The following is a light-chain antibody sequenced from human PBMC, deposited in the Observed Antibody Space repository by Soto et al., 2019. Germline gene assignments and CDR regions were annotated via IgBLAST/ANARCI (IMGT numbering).Light chain of an antibody. CDR3: CSYAASYTWG. V-gene: IGLV2-11*01. CDR2: DVS. CDR1: SSDVGGYNY. Sequence: QSALTQPRSVSGSPGQSVTISCTGTSSDVGGYNYVSWYQQHPGKAPKLMIYDVSNRPSGVPDRFSGSKSANTASLTISGLQAEDEVDYYCCSYAASYTWGFATGTKLTVL. J-gene: IGLJ1*01.